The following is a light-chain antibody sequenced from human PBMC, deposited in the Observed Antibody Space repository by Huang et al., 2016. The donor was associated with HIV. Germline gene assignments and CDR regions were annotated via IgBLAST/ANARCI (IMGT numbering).Light chain of an antibody. CDR1: QSVTNNY. V-gene: IGKV3-20*01. CDR2: GAS. J-gene: IGKJ2*01. Sequence: EIVLTQSPGTLSLSPGERATLSCRASQSVTNNYLAGYQQKPGQAPRLVIYGASSRAAGIPDRFSGSGSGTDFTLTISGLEPDDFVVYYCQQYGGSPRTFGQGTKLEIK. CDR3: QQYGGSPRT.